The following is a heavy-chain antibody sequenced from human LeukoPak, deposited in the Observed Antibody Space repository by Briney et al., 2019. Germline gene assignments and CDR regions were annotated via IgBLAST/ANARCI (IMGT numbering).Heavy chain of an antibody. J-gene: IGHJ4*02. V-gene: IGHV4-59*08. CDR2: IYYSGST. CDR1: GGPISSYY. Sequence: SETLSLTCTVSGGPISSYYWSWIRQPPGKGLEWIGYIYYSGSTNYNPSLKSRVTISVDTSKNQFSLKLSSVTAADTAVYYCARQRWLRGDFDYWGQGTLVTVSS. CDR3: ARQRWLRGDFDY. D-gene: IGHD5-24*01.